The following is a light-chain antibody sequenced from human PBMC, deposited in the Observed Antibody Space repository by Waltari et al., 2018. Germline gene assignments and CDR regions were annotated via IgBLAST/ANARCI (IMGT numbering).Light chain of an antibody. J-gene: IGLJ2*01. CDR2: VNSDGSH. CDR1: SDHSNYA. CDR3: QTWDIATVV. V-gene: IGLV4-69*01. Sequence: LALTQSPSASASLGASVTVTCTLSSDHSNYAIAWPQQQPQKGPRYLMKVNSDGSHIRGAGISDRFSGSSSGAERYLTISSLQSEDEGDYYCQTWDIATVVFGGGTKLTVL.